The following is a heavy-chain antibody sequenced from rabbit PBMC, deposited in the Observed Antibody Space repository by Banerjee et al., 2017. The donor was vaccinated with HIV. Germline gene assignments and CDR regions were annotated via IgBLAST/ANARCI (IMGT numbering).Heavy chain of an antibody. Sequence: QEQLEESGGDLVQPEGSLTLTCKASGLDFSSSYWICWVRQAPGKGLEWIGCIYAGSSGSTYYASWAKGRFTISRTSSTTVTLQMTSLTAADTATYFCARGLYGNGGYAYGPYYFNLWGPGTLVTVS. J-gene: IGHJ4*01. CDR3: ARGLYGNGGYAYGPYYFNL. V-gene: IGHV1S45*01. CDR2: IYAGSSGST. D-gene: IGHD6-1*01. CDR1: GLDFSSSYW.